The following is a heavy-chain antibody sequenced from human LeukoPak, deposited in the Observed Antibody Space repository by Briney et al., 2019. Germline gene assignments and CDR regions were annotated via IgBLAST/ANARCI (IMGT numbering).Heavy chain of an antibody. Sequence: PGGSLRLSCAASGFTFSSNYMSWVRQAPGKGLEWVSVIYSGGSTYYADSVKGRFTISRDNSKNTLYLQMNSLRAEDTAVYYCARPFCSGGSCYFDYWGQGTLVTVSS. CDR3: ARPFCSGGSCYFDY. CDR2: IYSGGST. CDR1: GFTFSSNY. J-gene: IGHJ4*02. D-gene: IGHD2-15*01. V-gene: IGHV3-53*01.